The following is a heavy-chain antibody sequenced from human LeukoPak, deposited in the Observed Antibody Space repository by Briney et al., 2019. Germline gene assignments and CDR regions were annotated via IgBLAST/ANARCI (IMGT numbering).Heavy chain of an antibody. CDR2: ISNSGTTK. D-gene: IGHD3-10*01. V-gene: IGHV3-48*03. CDR1: GFTFSNYE. Sequence: GGSLRLSCAASGFTFSNYEMNWIRQAPGKGLEWISYISNSGTTKYYADSVKGRFTISRDNAKNSLYLQMNSLRAEDTAVYYCARDGSGSYRNYYYMDVWGKGTTVTVSS. CDR3: ARDGSGSYRNYYYMDV. J-gene: IGHJ6*03.